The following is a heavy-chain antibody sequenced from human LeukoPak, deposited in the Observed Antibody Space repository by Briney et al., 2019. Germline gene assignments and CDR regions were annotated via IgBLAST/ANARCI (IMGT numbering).Heavy chain of an antibody. V-gene: IGHV1-69*13. CDR3: ARGERRYSSSWYGVDY. D-gene: IGHD6-13*01. Sequence: SVKVSCKASGGTFSKYTISWVRQRPGQGLEWMGGIIPIFGTANYAQKFQGRVTITADESTSTAYMELSSLRSEDTAVYYCARGERRYSSSWYGVDYWGQGTLVTVSS. CDR2: IIPIFGTA. CDR1: GGTFSKYT. J-gene: IGHJ4*02.